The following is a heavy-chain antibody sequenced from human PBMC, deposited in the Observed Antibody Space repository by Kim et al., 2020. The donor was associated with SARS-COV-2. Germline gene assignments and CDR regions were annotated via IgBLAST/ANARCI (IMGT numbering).Heavy chain of an antibody. D-gene: IGHD2-21*02. CDR1: GFTFSSHW. J-gene: IGHJ4*02. Sequence: GGSLRLSCAASGFTFSSHWIHWVRQAPGKGLVWVSRINIDGSSIAYADSVKGRFTISRDNAKNTVYLQMNSLRVEDTAMYYCARGHAGYCGGDCHSDYWGQGTLVTVSS. V-gene: IGHV3-74*01. CDR3: ARGHAGYCGGDCHSDY. CDR2: INIDGSSI.